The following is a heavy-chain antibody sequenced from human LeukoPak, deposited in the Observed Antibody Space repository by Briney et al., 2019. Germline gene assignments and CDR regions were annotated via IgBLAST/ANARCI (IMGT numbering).Heavy chain of an antibody. D-gene: IGHD6-13*01. V-gene: IGHV1-69*13. Sequence: GASVKVSCKVSGYTLTELSMHWVRQAPGKGLEWMGGIIPIFGTANYAQKFQGRVTITADESTSTAYMELSSLRSEDTAVYYCARGPPLHSRPLDYWGQGTLVTVSS. CDR3: ARGPPLHSRPLDY. CDR2: IIPIFGTA. J-gene: IGHJ4*02. CDR1: GYTLTELS.